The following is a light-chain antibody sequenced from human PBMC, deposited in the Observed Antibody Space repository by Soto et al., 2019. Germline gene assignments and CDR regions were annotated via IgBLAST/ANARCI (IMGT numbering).Light chain of an antibody. CDR1: RDVGSD. CDR3: QQYNDWPRT. J-gene: IGKJ1*01. CDR2: AAS. V-gene: IGKV3-15*01. Sequence: MTQSPSSLSASVGEKIIITCRASRDVGSDVSWYQQKPGQAPKLLIYAASTRATGIPARFSGSGSGTEFTLTISSLQSEDFAVYYCQQYNDWPRTFGQGTKVDIK.